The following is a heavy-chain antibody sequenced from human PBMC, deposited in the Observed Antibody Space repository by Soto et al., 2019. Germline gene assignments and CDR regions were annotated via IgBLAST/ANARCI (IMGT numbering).Heavy chain of an antibody. CDR3: ARVSSGYCYRRPDCYHYGIDV. V-gene: IGHV6-1*01. CDR2: TYYRSKLNN. Sequence: TISLTCAISGNTVSGNTAAWNLIRQSPSRGLQWSGRTYYRSKLNNDYAVSVRSRITINPDTSKNQFSLLLNSVTPEDTAVYYCARVSSGYCYRRPDCYHYGIDVWGQGTTVTVSS. D-gene: IGHD3-22*01. CDR1: GNTVSGNTAA. J-gene: IGHJ6*01.